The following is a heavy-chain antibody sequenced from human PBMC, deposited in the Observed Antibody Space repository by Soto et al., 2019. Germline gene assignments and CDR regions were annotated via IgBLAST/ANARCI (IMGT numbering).Heavy chain of an antibody. CDR2: IKNDGSST. D-gene: IGHD3-3*01. V-gene: IGHV3-74*01. J-gene: IGHJ6*02. Sequence: PGGSLRLSCAASGFTFSIYWMHWVRQVPGKGLVWISRIKNDGSSTNYADSVKGRFTVSRDNAQNTLYLQMNSLRADDTAVYYCTRDRFSSGLGYYGMDVWGQGTTVTVSS. CDR1: GFTFSIYW. CDR3: TRDRFSSGLGYYGMDV.